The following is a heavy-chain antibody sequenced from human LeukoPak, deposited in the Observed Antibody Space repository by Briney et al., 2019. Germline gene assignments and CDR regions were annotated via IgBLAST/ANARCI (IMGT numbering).Heavy chain of an antibody. CDR3: ARDGVTGDPS. Sequence: GGSLRLSCAASGFTFSNAWMSWVRQAPGKGLEWVSSISASSGYINYADSVKGRFTISRDNAKNSLYLQMNSLRAEDTAVYYCARDGVTGDPSWGQGTMVTVSS. J-gene: IGHJ3*01. V-gene: IGHV3-21*01. CDR1: GFTFSNAW. D-gene: IGHD2-8*02. CDR2: ISASSGYI.